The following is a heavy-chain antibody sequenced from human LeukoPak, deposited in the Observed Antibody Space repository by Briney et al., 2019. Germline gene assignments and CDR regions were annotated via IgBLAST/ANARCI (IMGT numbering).Heavy chain of an antibody. CDR3: ARHSSSSPGDY. Sequence: GGSLRLSCAASGFTFSSYSMNWVRQAPGKGLEWVAVISYDGSNKYYADSVKGRFTISRDNSKNMLYLQMNSLRAEDTAVYYCARHSSSSPGDYWGQGTLVTVSS. CDR1: GFTFSSYS. J-gene: IGHJ4*02. V-gene: IGHV3-30*03. D-gene: IGHD6-6*01. CDR2: ISYDGSNK.